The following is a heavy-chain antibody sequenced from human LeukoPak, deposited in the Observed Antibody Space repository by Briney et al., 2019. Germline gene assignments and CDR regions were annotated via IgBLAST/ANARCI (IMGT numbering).Heavy chain of an antibody. CDR2: ISYDGSNK. Sequence: GGSLRLPFAASGFTFSSYAMHWVRQAPGNGLEWVAVISYDGSNKYYADSVKGRFTISRDNSKNTLYLQMNSLRAEDTAVYYCEAGSSSVDYWGQGTLVTVSS. D-gene: IGHD6-6*01. CDR1: GFTFSSYA. V-gene: IGHV3-30-3*01. CDR3: EAGSSSVDY. J-gene: IGHJ4*02.